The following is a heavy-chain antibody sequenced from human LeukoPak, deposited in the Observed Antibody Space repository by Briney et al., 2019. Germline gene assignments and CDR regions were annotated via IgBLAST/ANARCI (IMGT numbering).Heavy chain of an antibody. D-gene: IGHD6-19*01. Sequence: ASVTVSCKASGYTFTSYYTHWVRQAPGQGLEWMGIINPSGGSTSYAQKFQGRVTMTRDTSTSTVYMELSSLRSEDTAVYYCASGDSSGCFDYWGQGTLVTVSS. V-gene: IGHV1-46*01. CDR3: ASGDSSGCFDY. CDR2: INPSGGST. CDR1: GYTFTSYY. J-gene: IGHJ4*02.